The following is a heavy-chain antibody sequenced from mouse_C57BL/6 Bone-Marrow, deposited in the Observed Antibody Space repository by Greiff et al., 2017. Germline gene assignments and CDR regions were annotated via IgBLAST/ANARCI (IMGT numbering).Heavy chain of an antibody. V-gene: IGHV1-80*01. Sequence: VQGVESGAELVKPGASVKISCKASGYAFSSYWMNWVKQRPGKGLEWIGQIYPGDGDTNYNGKFKGKATLTADKSSSTAYMQLSSLTSEDSAVYFCARFGTTALDYWGQGTTLTVSS. CDR1: GYAFSSYW. D-gene: IGHD1-2*01. J-gene: IGHJ2*01. CDR2: IYPGDGDT. CDR3: ARFGTTALDY.